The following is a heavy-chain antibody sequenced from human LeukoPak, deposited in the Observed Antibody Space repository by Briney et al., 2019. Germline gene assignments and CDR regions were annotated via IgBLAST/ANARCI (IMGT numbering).Heavy chain of an antibody. D-gene: IGHD2-15*01. V-gene: IGHV3-23*01. Sequence: GGSLRRYCAASGFTFSSSAMSWVRQAPGKGLEWVSAISNNGGYTYYADSVQGRFTISRDNSKSTLCLQMNSLRAEDTAVYYCAKQLGYCSDGSCYFPYWGQGTLVTVSS. CDR2: ISNNGGYT. CDR1: GFTFSSSA. J-gene: IGHJ4*02. CDR3: AKQLGYCSDGSCYFPY.